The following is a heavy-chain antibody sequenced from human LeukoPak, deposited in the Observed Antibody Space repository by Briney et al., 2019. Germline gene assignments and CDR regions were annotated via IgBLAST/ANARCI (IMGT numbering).Heavy chain of an antibody. CDR3: ARAPVIDYFGSGSYFDY. CDR2: IKQDGSEK. Sequence: GGSLRLSCAASGFTFSSYWMSWVRQAPGKGLEWVANIKQDGSEKYYVDSVKGRFTISRDNAKNSLYLQMNSLRDEDTAVYYCARAPVIDYFGSGSYFDYWGQGTLVTVSS. J-gene: IGHJ4*02. CDR1: GFTFSSYW. V-gene: IGHV3-7*02. D-gene: IGHD3-10*01.